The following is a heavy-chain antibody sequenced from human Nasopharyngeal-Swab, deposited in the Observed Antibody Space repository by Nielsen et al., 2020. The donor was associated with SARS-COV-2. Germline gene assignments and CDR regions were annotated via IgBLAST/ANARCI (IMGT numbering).Heavy chain of an antibody. CDR1: GFTFNNYN. Sequence: GESLKISCAASGFTFNNYNFNWVRQAPGKGLEGVSSISSSSYIYYADSVKGRFTISRDNAKNSLYLQMNSLRAEDTAAYYCARDGLDYDFWSAYFMDVWGQGTTVTVSS. CDR2: ISSSSYI. D-gene: IGHD3-3*01. V-gene: IGHV3-21*01. J-gene: IGHJ6*02. CDR3: ARDGLDYDFWSAYFMDV.